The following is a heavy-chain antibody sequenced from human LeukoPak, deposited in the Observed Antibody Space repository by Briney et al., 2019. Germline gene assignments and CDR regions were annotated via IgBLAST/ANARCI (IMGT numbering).Heavy chain of an antibody. CDR1: GGSISSGGYY. CDR3: AREILYGFGSQGFDY. D-gene: IGHD3-10*01. CDR2: IYYSGST. V-gene: IGHV4-31*03. J-gene: IGHJ4*02. Sequence: PSQTLSLTCTVSGGSISSGGYYWSWIRQHPGKGLEWIGYIYYSGSTYYNPSLKRRVTISVDTSKNQFSLKLSSVPAADTAVYYCAREILYGFGSQGFDYWGQGTLVTVSS.